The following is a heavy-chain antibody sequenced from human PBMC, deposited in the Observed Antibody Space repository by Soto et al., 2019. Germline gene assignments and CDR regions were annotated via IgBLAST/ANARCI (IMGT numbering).Heavy chain of an antibody. CDR1: GFTFSSYA. CDR2: ISYDGSNK. J-gene: IGHJ4*02. Sequence: LRLSCAASGFTFSSYAMHWVRQAPGKGLEWVAVISYDGSNKYYADSVKGRFTISRDNSKNTLYLQMNSLRAEDTAVYYCARGGITGTTYFDYWGQGTLVTVSS. CDR3: ARGGITGTTYFDY. D-gene: IGHD1-7*01. V-gene: IGHV3-30-3*01.